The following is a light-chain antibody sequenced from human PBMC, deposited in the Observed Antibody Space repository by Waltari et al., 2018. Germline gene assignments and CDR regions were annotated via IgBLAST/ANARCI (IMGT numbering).Light chain of an antibody. J-gene: IGKJ2*01. V-gene: IGKV4-1*01. CDR3: QQYYESPYT. CDR1: QSVLYSSNNYNY. CDR2: GAS. Sequence: DIVMTQSPDSLAVSLGERASINRKSRQSVLYSSNNYNYLAWHQQKPGQPPQLLIYGASTRESGVPDRFGGSGSGTHFTLTISSLQAEDVAVYYCQQYYESPYTFGQGTKLEIK.